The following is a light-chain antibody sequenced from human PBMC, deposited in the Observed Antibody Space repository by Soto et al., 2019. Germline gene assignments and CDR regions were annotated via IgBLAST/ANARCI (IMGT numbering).Light chain of an antibody. V-gene: IGKV3-20*01. Sequence: EIVVTQSPGTLSLSPGDRTTLSCRASQSISTTYLAWYQQRPGQAPRLLIYGTSSRATGIPDRFSGSGSATDFTLTINRLELEDFALYYCQQYGTSPYTFGQGTKLEIK. CDR3: QQYGTSPYT. CDR1: QSISTTY. CDR2: GTS. J-gene: IGKJ2*01.